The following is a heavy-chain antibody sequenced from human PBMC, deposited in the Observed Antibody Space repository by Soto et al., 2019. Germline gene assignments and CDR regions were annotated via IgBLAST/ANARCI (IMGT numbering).Heavy chain of an antibody. CDR2: ISAYNGNT. V-gene: IGHV1-18*01. D-gene: IGHD2-15*01. Sequence: GASVKVSCKASGYTFTSYGISWVRQAPGQGLEWMGWISAYNGNTNYAQKLQGRVTMTTDTSTSTAYMELRSLRSDDTAVYYCARVARYCSGGSCYSGFGYYYGMVVWGQGTTVTVSS. CDR3: ARVARYCSGGSCYSGFGYYYGMVV. CDR1: GYTFTSYG. J-gene: IGHJ6*02.